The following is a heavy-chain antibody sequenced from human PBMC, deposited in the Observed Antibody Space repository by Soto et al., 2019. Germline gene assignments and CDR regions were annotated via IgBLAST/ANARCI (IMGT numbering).Heavy chain of an antibody. CDR3: ARDGLYSAADYFDY. D-gene: IGHD6-13*01. CDR2: ISGSSGYL. V-gene: IGHV3-21*01. CDR1: GFTFSDYS. J-gene: IGHJ4*02. Sequence: GSLRLSCAASGFTFSDYSMNWVRQAPGKGLEWVSSISGSSGYLYYIDSVKGRFTISRDNARNSLYLQMNSLRVEDTAVYYCARDGLYSAADYFDYWGQGTLVTVSS.